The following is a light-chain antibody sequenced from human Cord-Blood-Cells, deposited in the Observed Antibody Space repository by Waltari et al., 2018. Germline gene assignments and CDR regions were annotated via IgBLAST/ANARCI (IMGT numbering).Light chain of an antibody. J-gene: IGLJ3*02. V-gene: IGLV2-11*01. CDR3: CSNAGSYTWV. CDR1: SSDVGGYTY. Sequence: QSALTQPRSVSGSPGQSVTIPCTGTSSDVGGYTYVSWYQQHPGKAPKLMIYDVSKRPSGVPDRLSGSKSGNTASLTISGLQAEDEADYYCCSNAGSYTWVFGGGTKLTVL. CDR2: DVS.